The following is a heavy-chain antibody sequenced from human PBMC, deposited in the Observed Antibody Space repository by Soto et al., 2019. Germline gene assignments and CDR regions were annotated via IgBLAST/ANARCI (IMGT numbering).Heavy chain of an antibody. D-gene: IGHD5-12*01. CDR1: GGSFSNFG. CDR3: AREGSGYNF. Sequence: ASVKVSCKASGGSFSNFGISWVRQAPGQGLEWMGGIVPVFGRPNYAQRFRGRLTITADESTSTGYMEPISLGSDDTAVYYCAREGSGYNFWGQGTQVTVSS. V-gene: IGHV1-69*13. J-gene: IGHJ4*02. CDR2: IVPVFGRP.